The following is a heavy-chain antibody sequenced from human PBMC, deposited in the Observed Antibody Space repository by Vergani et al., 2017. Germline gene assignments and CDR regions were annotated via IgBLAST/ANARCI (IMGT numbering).Heavy chain of an antibody. CDR3: AKAGRYSYGNSDY. Sequence: EVQLLESGGGLVQPGGSLRLSCAASGFTFSSYAMSWVRQAPGKGLEWVSAISGSGGSTYYADSVKGRFTISRDNSKNTLYLKMNSLRAEDTAVYYCAKAGRYSYGNSDYWGQGTLVTVSS. V-gene: IGHV3-23*01. D-gene: IGHD5-18*01. CDR1: GFTFSSYA. J-gene: IGHJ4*02. CDR2: ISGSGGST.